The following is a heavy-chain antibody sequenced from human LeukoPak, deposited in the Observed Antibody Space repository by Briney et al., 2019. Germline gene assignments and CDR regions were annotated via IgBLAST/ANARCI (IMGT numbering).Heavy chain of an antibody. CDR1: GGSFGGYY. J-gene: IGHJ4*02. D-gene: IGHD2-21*01. Sequence: SETLSLTCAVYGGSFGGYYWSWIRQPPGKGLEWIGEINHSGSTNYNPSLKSRVTISVDTSKNQFSLKLSSVTAADTAVYYCARVVVTPLYYFDYWGQGTLVTVSS. CDR3: ARVVVTPLYYFDY. CDR2: INHSGST. V-gene: IGHV4-34*01.